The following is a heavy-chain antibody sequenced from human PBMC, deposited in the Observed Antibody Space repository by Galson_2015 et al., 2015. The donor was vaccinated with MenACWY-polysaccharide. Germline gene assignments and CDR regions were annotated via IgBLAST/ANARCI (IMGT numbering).Heavy chain of an antibody. V-gene: IGHV4-59*01. Sequence: ETLSLTCSVSGGSISSYFWSWIRQPPGKGLEWIGYVYYSGSTNYNPSLKSRVTMSLDTSKNQFSLNLSSVTAADAAVYYCARDNNNYEDYWGQGTLVTVSS. CDR2: VYYSGST. D-gene: IGHD4-11*01. CDR1: GGSISSYF. J-gene: IGHJ4*02. CDR3: ARDNNNYEDY.